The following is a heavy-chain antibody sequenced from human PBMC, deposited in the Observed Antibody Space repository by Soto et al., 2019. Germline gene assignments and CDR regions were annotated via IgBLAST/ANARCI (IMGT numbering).Heavy chain of an antibody. J-gene: IGHJ4*02. V-gene: IGHV4-59*01. CDR2: IYYSGST. CDR3: ARASSSGYFDY. CDR1: GGSISSYY. Sequence: SETLSLTCTVSGGSISSYYWSWIRQPPGKGLEWIGYIYYSGSTNYNPSLRSRVTISVDTSKNQFSLKLSSVTAADTAVYYCARASSSGYFDYWGQGTLVTVSS. D-gene: IGHD6-6*01.